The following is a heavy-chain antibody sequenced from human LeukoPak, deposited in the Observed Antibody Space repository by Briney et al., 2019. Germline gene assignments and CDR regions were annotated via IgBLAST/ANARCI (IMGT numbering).Heavy chain of an antibody. V-gene: IGHV4-38-2*02. CDR3: ATSRQLLDNWFDP. D-gene: IGHD2-2*01. Sequence: SETLSLTYTVSGYSITSGYYWGWIRQPPGKGLEWIGSIYHTGSTNYNPSLKSRVTISVDTSKNQFSLKLSSVTAADTAVYYCATSRQLLDNWFDPWGQGTLVTVSS. CDR1: GYSITSGYY. CDR2: IYHTGST. J-gene: IGHJ5*02.